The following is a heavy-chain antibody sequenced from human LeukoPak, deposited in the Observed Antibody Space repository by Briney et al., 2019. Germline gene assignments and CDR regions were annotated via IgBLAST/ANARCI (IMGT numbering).Heavy chain of an antibody. CDR3: ARVAIVVGPGGMTRYYYCGMDV. J-gene: IGHJ6*02. CDR1: GYTFTTYG. Sequence: ASVKVSCKASGYTFTTYGISWVRQAPGQGLEWMGWISAYNGNTNYAQKLQGRVTMTTDTSTRTAYMELRSLRSDDTAVYYCARVAIVVGPGGMTRYYYCGMDVWGQGTTVTVSS. V-gene: IGHV1-18*01. D-gene: IGHD2-2*01. CDR2: ISAYNGNT.